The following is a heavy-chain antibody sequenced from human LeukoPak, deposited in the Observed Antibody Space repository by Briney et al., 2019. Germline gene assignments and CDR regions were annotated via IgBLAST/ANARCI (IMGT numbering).Heavy chain of an antibody. CDR1: GGSISSGDYC. D-gene: IGHD4-23*01. Sequence: SSQTLSLTCTVSGGSISSGDYCWTWIRQHPGKGLEWIGYISYSGTTYYNPSLKSRVTISVVTSKDQFSLKLSSVTAADTAVYYCASHYGGDYFDYWGHGTLVTVSS. V-gene: IGHV4-31*03. CDR3: ASHYGGDYFDY. J-gene: IGHJ4*01. CDR2: ISYSGTT.